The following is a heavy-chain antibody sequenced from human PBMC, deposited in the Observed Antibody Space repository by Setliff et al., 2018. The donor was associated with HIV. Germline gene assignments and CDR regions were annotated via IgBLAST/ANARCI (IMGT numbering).Heavy chain of an antibody. J-gene: IGHJ4*02. Sequence: GGSLRLSCAASGFTFSSYNMNWVRQAPGKGLEWVSSISGRGGGTYYADSVKGRFTVSRDNSGSTVYLQMNSLRGDDTAVYYCARGRNGGLFNLLVVMDYWGPGTPVTVSS. CDR2: ISGRGGGT. D-gene: IGHD2-2*01. CDR3: ARGRNGGLFNLLVVMDY. V-gene: IGHV3-23*01. CDR1: GFTFSSYN.